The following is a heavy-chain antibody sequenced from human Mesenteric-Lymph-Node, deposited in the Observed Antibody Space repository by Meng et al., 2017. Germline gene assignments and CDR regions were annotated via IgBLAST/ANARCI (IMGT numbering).Heavy chain of an antibody. Sequence: ASVKVSCKASGGTFSSYAISWVRQAPGQGLEWMGWMNPNTGNRVYAQKFHDRLTFTRDTSISTAYMELSSLGSEDTAVYFCARGVSYYGSGSYEDYWGQGTLVTVSS. V-gene: IGHV1-8*03. CDR2: MNPNTGNR. D-gene: IGHD3-10*01. J-gene: IGHJ4*02. CDR3: ARGVSYYGSGSYEDY. CDR1: GGTFSSYA.